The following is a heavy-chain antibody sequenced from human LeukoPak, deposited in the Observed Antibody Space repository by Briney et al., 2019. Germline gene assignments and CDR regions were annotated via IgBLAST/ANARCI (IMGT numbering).Heavy chain of an antibody. CDR3: ARDLANPGDY. CDR1: GFTFSSYA. J-gene: IGHJ4*02. V-gene: IGHV3-48*02. Sequence: GGSLRLSCAASGFTFSSYAMTWVRQAPGKGLEWVSYISSSSSNIYYADSVKGRFTISRDNAKNSLYLQMNSLRDEDTAVYYCARDLANPGDYWGQGTLVIVSS. CDR2: ISSSSSNI. D-gene: IGHD3-16*01.